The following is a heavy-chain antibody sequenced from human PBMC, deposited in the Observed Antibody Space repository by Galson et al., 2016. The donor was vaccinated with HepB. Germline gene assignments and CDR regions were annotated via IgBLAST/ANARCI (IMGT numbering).Heavy chain of an antibody. J-gene: IGHJ4*02. CDR3: ARLTDTAMVGFDY. V-gene: IGHV4-39*01. Sequence: SETLSLTCTVSGGSISSSSYYWGWIRQPPGKGLEWIGSIYYSGSTFYNPSLKSRVTMSVDTSKIQFSLKLSSVTAADTAVYYCARLTDTAMVGFDYWGQGTLVTVSS. CDR1: GGSISSSSYY. CDR2: IYYSGST. D-gene: IGHD5-18*01.